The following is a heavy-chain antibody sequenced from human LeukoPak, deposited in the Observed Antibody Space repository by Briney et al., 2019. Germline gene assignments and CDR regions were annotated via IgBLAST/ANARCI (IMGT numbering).Heavy chain of an antibody. Sequence: ASVKVSCKASGYIFTIYAMNWVRQAPGQGLEWMGWINTNTGNPTYVQGFTGRFVFSLDTSVSTAYLQISSLKAEDTAVYYCARAWANRANWFDPWGQGTLVTVSS. D-gene: IGHD1-14*01. CDR2: INTNTGNP. CDR3: ARAWANRANWFDP. J-gene: IGHJ5*02. V-gene: IGHV7-4-1*02. CDR1: GYIFTIYA.